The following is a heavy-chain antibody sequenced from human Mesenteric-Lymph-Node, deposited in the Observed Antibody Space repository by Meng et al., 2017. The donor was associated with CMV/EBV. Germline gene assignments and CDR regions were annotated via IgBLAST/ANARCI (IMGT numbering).Heavy chain of an antibody. J-gene: IGHJ4*02. CDR3: ASSYDFWSGYHRGVFGY. V-gene: IGHV3-48*03. CDR1: GFTFRSYE. CDR2: ISSSGSTI. Sequence: GGTLRLSCAASGFTFRSYEKNWVRQAPGKGLEWVSYISSSGSTISYADSVKGRFTISRDNDKNSLYLHMNSLRAEDTAVYYCASSYDFWSGYHRGVFGYWGQGTLVTVSS. D-gene: IGHD3-3*01.